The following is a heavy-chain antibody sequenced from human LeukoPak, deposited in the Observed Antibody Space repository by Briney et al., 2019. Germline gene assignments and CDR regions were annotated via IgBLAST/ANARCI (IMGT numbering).Heavy chain of an antibody. J-gene: IGHJ4*02. CDR2: ISTYNGNT. CDR1: GYTFTTYG. CDR3: ARDAIQGRLTPDY. D-gene: IGHD1-1*01. Sequence: ASVKVSCKATGYTFTTYGISWVRQAPGQGLEWMGWISTYNGNTNYAQNLRDRVTMTTDTSTSTAYMELRSLRSDDTAVYYCARDAIQGRLTPDYWGQGTLVTVSS. V-gene: IGHV1-18*01.